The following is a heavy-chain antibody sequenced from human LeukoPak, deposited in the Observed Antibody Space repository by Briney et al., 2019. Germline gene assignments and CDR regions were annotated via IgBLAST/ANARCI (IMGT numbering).Heavy chain of an antibody. Sequence: PGGSLRLSCAASGFTFSRNWMHWVRQAPGKGLVWLSRINSDGSRTIYADSVKGRLTISRDNANNTLYLEMNSLTVEDTAVYYCVSLTGHDAFDIWGQGTMVTVSS. CDR1: GFTFSRNW. V-gene: IGHV3-74*01. J-gene: IGHJ3*02. CDR2: INSDGSRT. CDR3: VSLTGHDAFDI. D-gene: IGHD2-8*02.